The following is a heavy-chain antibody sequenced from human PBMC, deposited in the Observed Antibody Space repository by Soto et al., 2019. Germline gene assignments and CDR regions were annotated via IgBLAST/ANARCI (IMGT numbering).Heavy chain of an antibody. V-gene: IGHV4-31*03. CDR3: ARARMVRGIIYYYGMDV. Sequence: QVQLQESGPGLVKSSQTLSLTCTVSGGSISSDGNYWSWIRQHPGKGLEWIGYIYYRGSTYYNPSLMSRVTISVDTSKNQFSLKLHSVTAADPAVYYWARARMVRGIIYYYGMDVWGQGTTVTVSS. CDR2: IYYRGST. D-gene: IGHD3-10*01. CDR1: GGSISSDGNY. J-gene: IGHJ6*02.